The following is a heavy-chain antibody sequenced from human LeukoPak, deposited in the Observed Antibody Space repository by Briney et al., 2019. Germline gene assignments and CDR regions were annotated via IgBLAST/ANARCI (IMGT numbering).Heavy chain of an antibody. Sequence: ASVKVSCTASGYTFTGYCMHWVRQAPGQGLEWMGWINPNSGGKNYAEKFQGRVTMTRDTAISTAYMELSRLRSDDTAVYYCARVRRFYYDSSHFDYWGQGTLVTVSS. V-gene: IGHV1-2*02. CDR1: GYTFTGYC. D-gene: IGHD3-22*01. J-gene: IGHJ4*02. CDR2: INPNSGGK. CDR3: ARVRRFYYDSSHFDY.